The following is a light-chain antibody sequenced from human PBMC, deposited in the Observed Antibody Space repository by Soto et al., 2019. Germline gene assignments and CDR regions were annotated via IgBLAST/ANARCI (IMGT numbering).Light chain of an antibody. J-gene: IGKJ1*01. CDR3: QQYSTFWT. CDR1: QSISRW. Sequence: DIQMTQSPSTLSASGGERVTITCRASQSISRWLAWYQQKSGKAPHLLICDASTLQSGVPSRFSGSGSGTEFTLTINGLQPDDFATYYCQQYSTFWTFGQGTKVDIK. CDR2: DAS. V-gene: IGKV1-5*01.